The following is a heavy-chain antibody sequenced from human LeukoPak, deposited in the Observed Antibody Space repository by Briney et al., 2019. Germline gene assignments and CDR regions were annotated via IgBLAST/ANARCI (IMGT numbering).Heavy chain of an antibody. CDR1: GGSIGSGGYY. D-gene: IGHD5-24*01. Sequence: SETLSLTCTVSGGSIGSGGYYWSWIRQHPGKGLEWIGYIYYSGSTYYNPSLKSRVTISVDTSKNQFSLKLSSVTAADTAVYYCARDSGRDGYSFDYWGQGTLVTVSS. J-gene: IGHJ4*02. V-gene: IGHV4-31*03. CDR3: ARDSGRDGYSFDY. CDR2: IYYSGST.